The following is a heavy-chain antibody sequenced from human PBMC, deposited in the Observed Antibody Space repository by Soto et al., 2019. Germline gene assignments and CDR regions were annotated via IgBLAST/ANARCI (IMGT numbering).Heavy chain of an antibody. CDR2: IFYNGAT. CDR3: ANRFSGGRYSSSAEDY. D-gene: IGHD6-6*01. Sequence: QLQLQESGPGLVQPSETLSLTCTVSGASINSGIYYWGWIRQPPGKGLEWIGTIFYNGATYYNPSLKGRATISVDTSKKYYSLKLSSVTAADTAVYYCANRFSGGRYSSSAEDYWGRGVLVTVSS. CDR1: GASINSGIYY. V-gene: IGHV4-39*02. J-gene: IGHJ4*02.